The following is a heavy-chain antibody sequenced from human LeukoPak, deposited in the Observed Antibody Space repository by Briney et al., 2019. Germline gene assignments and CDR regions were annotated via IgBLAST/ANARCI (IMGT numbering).Heavy chain of an antibody. V-gene: IGHV3-30*02. D-gene: IGHD5-12*01. J-gene: IGHJ4*02. Sequence: GGSLRLSCAASGFTFSSYGMHWVRQAPGKGLEWVAFIRYDGSNKYYADSVKGRFTISRDNSKNTLYLQMNKLRAEDTAVYYCANLGHSGHDDEGSDYWGQGALVTVSS. CDR3: ANLGHSGHDDEGSDY. CDR2: IRYDGSNK. CDR1: GFTFSSYG.